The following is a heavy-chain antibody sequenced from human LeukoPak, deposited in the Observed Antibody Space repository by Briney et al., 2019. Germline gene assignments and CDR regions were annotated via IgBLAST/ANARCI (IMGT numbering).Heavy chain of an antibody. J-gene: IGHJ5*02. D-gene: IGHD2-2*02. Sequence: GESLKISCKGSGYSFTSYWIGWVRQMPEQRLEWMGILYPGDSDTRYSQSFQGQVTMSADKSINNSYLEWSSLKASDTAMYYCARRDKGNCSSSTCYSWFDTWGQGTLVSVSS. CDR1: GYSFTSYW. CDR3: ARRDKGNCSSSTCYSWFDT. V-gene: IGHV5-51*01. CDR2: LYPGDSDT.